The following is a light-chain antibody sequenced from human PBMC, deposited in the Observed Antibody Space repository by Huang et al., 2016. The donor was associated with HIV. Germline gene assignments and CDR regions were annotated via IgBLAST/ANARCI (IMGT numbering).Light chain of an antibody. CDR2: TAS. Sequence: EIQMTQSPSSLSASVGDTVTITCRASQNIDIYLNWYQQRPGKAPKLLIYTASSLQTCVPLRFSGSGSGTDCTLTIDSLQPEDFATYYCLQSYSMFRTFGQGTKLDFK. V-gene: IGKV1-39*01. J-gene: IGKJ2*01. CDR3: LQSYSMFRT. CDR1: QNIDIY.